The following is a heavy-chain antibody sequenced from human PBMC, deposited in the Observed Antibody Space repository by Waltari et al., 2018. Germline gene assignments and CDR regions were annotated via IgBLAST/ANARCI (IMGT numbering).Heavy chain of an antibody. J-gene: IGHJ6*02. V-gene: IGHV3-23*04. D-gene: IGHD6-19*01. CDR2: ISGSGGST. CDR3: ARGFSNGYGQAVDV. CDR1: GFTSSSYA. Sequence: EVQLVESGGDLVQPGGSLRRSCAASGFTSSSYAMSRVRQAPGKGLEWVSAISGSGGSTYYADSVKGRFTISRDNSKNTLYLQMNRLRPEDTAVYYCARGFSNGYGQAVDVWGQGTTVTVSS.